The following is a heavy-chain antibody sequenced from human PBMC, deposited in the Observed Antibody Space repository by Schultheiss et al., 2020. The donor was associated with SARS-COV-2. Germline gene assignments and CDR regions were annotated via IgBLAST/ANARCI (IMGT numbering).Heavy chain of an antibody. CDR1: GFSLTTTGEG. D-gene: IGHD2-21*01. CDR3: ARICGRYYYYYGMDV. V-gene: IGHV2-5*02. J-gene: IGHJ6*02. CDR2: IYWDDDK. Sequence: SGPTLVKPTQTLTLTCTFSGFSLTTTGEGVGWVRQPPGKALEWLALIYWDDDKRYSTSLKSRLTISKDTSKSQVVLTMTNMDPVDTATYYCARICGRYYYYYGMDVWGQGTTVTVSS.